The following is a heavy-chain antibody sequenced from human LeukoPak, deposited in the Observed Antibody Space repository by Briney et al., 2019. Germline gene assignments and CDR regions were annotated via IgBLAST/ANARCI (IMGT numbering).Heavy chain of an antibody. Sequence: ASVKVSCKASGYTFTSYYMHWVRQAPGQGLEWMGIINPNGGSTSYAQKFQGRVTMTRDTSTSTVYMELSSLRSEDTAVYYCAIPREDCSGGSCYQDYFDYWGQGTLVTVSS. CDR1: GYTFTSYY. CDR2: INPNGGST. J-gene: IGHJ4*02. V-gene: IGHV1-46*01. CDR3: AIPREDCSGGSCYQDYFDY. D-gene: IGHD2-15*01.